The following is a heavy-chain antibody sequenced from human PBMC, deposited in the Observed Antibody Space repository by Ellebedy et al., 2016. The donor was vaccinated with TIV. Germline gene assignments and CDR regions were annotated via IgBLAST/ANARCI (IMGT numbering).Heavy chain of an antibody. D-gene: IGHD1-1*01. CDR3: ARDERSFNWNDVGMDV. V-gene: IGHV3-48*04. J-gene: IGHJ6*02. CDR2: ISSSSSTI. CDR1: GFTFSSYS. Sequence: GGSLRLSXAASGFTFSSYSMNWVRQAPGKGLEWVSYISSSSSTIYYADSVKGRFTISRDNAKNSLYLQMNSLRAEDTAVYYCARDERSFNWNDVGMDVWGQGTTVTVSS.